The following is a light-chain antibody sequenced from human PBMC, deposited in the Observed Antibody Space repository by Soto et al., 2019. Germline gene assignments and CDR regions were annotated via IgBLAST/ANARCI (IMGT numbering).Light chain of an antibody. V-gene: IGKV3-15*01. CDR3: QQYNNWPLL. Sequence: EIVMTQSPATLSVSPGERVTLSCRASQSVRSNLAWYQQKPGQAPRLLIYGASTRATGIPARFSGSGSGTEFTLTISRLQSEDFAVYYCQQYNNWPLLFGGGTKVETK. J-gene: IGKJ4*01. CDR1: QSVRSN. CDR2: GAS.